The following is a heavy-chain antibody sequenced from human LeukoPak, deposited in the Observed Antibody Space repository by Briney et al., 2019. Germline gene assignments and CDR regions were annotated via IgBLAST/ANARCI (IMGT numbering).Heavy chain of an antibody. Sequence: PSETLSLTCAVYGGSFSGYYWSWIRQPPGKGLEWIGEINHSGSTNYNPSLKSRVTISVDTSKNQFSLKLSSVTAADTAVYYCARARGGYDYLDYWGQGTLVTVSS. V-gene: IGHV4-34*01. CDR2: INHSGST. CDR3: ARARGGYDYLDY. J-gene: IGHJ4*02. CDR1: GGSFSGYY. D-gene: IGHD5-12*01.